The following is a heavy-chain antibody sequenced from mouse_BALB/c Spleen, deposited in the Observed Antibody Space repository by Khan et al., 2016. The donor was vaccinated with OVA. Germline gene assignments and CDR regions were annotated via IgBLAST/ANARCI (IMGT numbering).Heavy chain of an antibody. D-gene: IGHD4-1*01. Sequence: HLQESGPGLVKPSQSLSLTCTVTGYSITSDYAWNWIRQFPGNKLEWMGYIGYSGSTSYNPSLKSRISITRDTSKNQFFLQLNSVTTEDTATYYCARLGPGFAYWGQGTLVTVSA. CDR3: ARLGPGFAY. CDR2: IGYSGST. CDR1: GYSITSDYA. J-gene: IGHJ3*01. V-gene: IGHV3-2*02.